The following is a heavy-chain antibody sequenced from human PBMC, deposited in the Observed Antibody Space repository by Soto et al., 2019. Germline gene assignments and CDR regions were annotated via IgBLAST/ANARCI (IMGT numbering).Heavy chain of an antibody. CDR3: ARKSRVVTAYYGMDV. V-gene: IGHV4-39*01. Sequence: SETLSLTCTVSGGSISSSSYYWGWIRQPPGKGLEWIGSIYYSGSTYYNPSLKSRVTISVDTSKNQFSLKLSSVTAADTFLYYCARKSRVVTAYYGMDVWGQGTRVTVS. CDR2: IYYSGST. J-gene: IGHJ6*02. CDR1: GGSISSSSYY. D-gene: IGHD2-2*01.